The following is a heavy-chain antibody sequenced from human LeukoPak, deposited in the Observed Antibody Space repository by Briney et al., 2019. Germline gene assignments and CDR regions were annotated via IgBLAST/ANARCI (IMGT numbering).Heavy chain of an antibody. J-gene: IGHJ4*02. V-gene: IGHV4-38-2*02. CDR1: GYSISSGYY. CDR2: MYHSGLI. CDR3: MSSYFQGGYYFNY. Sequence: SETLSLTCSVSGYSISSGYYWGWIRQSPGKGLEWIANMYHSGLIYYNPSLKSRITISMDTSKNQLSLKLRSVTAADTAVYYCMSSYFQGGYYFNYWGQGTLVTVSS. D-gene: IGHD2/OR15-2a*01.